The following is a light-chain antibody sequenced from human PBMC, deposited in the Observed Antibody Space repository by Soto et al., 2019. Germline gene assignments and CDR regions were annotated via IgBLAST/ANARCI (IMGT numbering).Light chain of an antibody. Sequence: EIVLTQSPGTLSLSPGERATLSCRTSQTVSSTYLAWYQQKRGQAPRLLIYGTSTRATGIPDRFSGSGSGTDSSLTISRLEPEDFAVYHCQLYGSSPLYSFAQGTELESK. CDR3: QLYGSSPLYS. CDR1: QTVSSTY. J-gene: IGKJ2*01. V-gene: IGKV3-20*01. CDR2: GTS.